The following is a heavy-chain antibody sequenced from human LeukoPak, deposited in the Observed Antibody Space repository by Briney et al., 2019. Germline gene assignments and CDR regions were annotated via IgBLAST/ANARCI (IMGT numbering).Heavy chain of an antibody. CDR3: AGGEGYSYGPNFDY. J-gene: IGHJ4*02. CDR2: INSDGSRT. D-gene: IGHD5-18*01. CDR1: GFTFSSYW. Sequence: GGSLRLSCAASGFTFSSYWMHWVRQAPGRGLVWVSRINSDGSRTTYADSVKGRFTISRDNAKNSLYLQMNSLRAEDTAVYYCAGGEGYSYGPNFDYWGQGTLVTVSS. V-gene: IGHV3-74*01.